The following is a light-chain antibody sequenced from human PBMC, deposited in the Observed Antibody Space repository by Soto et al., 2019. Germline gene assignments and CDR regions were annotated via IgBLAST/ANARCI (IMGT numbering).Light chain of an antibody. Sequence: EIVLTQSPGTLSLSPGDRVTLSCRASQSLSVSYMAWYQQRPGQAPRLLIYGTSTRAAGVPDRFSGSGSGTDFTLAISRLEPEDFAVYYCHQFGDSPQTFGQGTTVEI. J-gene: IGKJ1*01. V-gene: IGKV3-20*01. CDR3: HQFGDSPQT. CDR2: GTS. CDR1: QSLSVSY.